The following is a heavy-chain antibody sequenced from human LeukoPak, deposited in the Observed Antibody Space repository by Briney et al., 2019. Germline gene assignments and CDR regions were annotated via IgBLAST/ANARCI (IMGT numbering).Heavy chain of an antibody. J-gene: IGHJ4*02. D-gene: IGHD5-12*01. V-gene: IGHV3-30*18. CDR2: ISYDGSNK. Sequence: PGRSLRPSCAASGFTFSIYGMHSARQARGKGLELVAVISYDGSNKYYADPVKGRFTISRDNSKNTLYLQMNSLRAEDTAVYYCAKVVATSLPDYWGQGTLVTVSS. CDR1: GFTFSIYG. CDR3: AKVVATSLPDY.